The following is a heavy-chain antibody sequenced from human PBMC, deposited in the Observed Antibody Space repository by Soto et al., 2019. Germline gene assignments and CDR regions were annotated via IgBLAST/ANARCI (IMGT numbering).Heavy chain of an antibody. V-gene: IGHV3-23*01. CDR3: AKDRETYYYDSSGYYASDY. Sequence: GGSLRLSCAASGFTFSSYAMIWVRQAPGKGLEWVSAISGSGGSTYYADSVKGRFTISRDNSKNTLYLQMNSLRAEDTAVYYCAKDRETYYYDSSGYYASDYWGQGTLVTVSS. CDR1: GFTFSSYA. CDR2: ISGSGGST. D-gene: IGHD3-22*01. J-gene: IGHJ4*02.